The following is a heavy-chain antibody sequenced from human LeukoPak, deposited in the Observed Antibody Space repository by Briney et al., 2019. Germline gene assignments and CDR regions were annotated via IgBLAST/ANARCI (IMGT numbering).Heavy chain of an antibody. CDR3: ARRADDAFDI. J-gene: IGHJ3*02. V-gene: IGHV3-33*01. Sequence: PGTSLRLSCAASAFSFSSYGMHWVRQAPGKGLEWVALIWYDGSNRYYGDSVKGRFTISRDNSKNTLCLQMNSLRAEDTALYYCARRADDAFDIWGQGTMVTVSS. CDR2: IWYDGSNR. CDR1: AFSFSSYG.